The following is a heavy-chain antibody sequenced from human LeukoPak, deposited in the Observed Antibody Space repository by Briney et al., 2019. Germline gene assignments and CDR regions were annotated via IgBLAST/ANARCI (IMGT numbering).Heavy chain of an antibody. Sequence: GGSLRLSCAASGFTFSSYAMHWVRQAPGKGLEWVAVISYDGSNKYYADSVKGRFTISRDNSKNTLYLQMNSLRAEDTAVYYCARGALAARPIDYWGQGTLATVSS. CDR3: ARGALAARPIDY. D-gene: IGHD6-6*01. J-gene: IGHJ4*02. V-gene: IGHV3-30-3*01. CDR1: GFTFSSYA. CDR2: ISYDGSNK.